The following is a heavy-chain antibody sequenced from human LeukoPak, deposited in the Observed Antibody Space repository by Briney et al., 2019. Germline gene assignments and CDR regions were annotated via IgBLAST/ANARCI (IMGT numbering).Heavy chain of an antibody. CDR2: IGGSRGNT. J-gene: IGHJ4*02. Sequence: GGSLRLSCAASGFTFSNYAMNWVRQAPGKGLEWVSAIGGSRGNTYYADSVRGRFTISRDNSKNTLYLQMNSLGAEDTAVYYCAKDLRSTYYYDTSGYLLWGQGTLVTVSS. V-gene: IGHV3-23*01. D-gene: IGHD3-22*01. CDR1: GFTFSNYA. CDR3: AKDLRSTYYYDTSGYLL.